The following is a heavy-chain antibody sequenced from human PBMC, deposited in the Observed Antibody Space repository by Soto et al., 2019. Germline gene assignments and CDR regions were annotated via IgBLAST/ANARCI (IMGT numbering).Heavy chain of an antibody. CDR2: ISAYNGNT. CDR1: GYTFTSYG. Sequence: QVQLVQSGGEVKKPGASVKVSCKASGYTFTSYGISWVRQAPGQGLEWMGWISAYNGNTTYAQNLQGRVTMTTDTYTSTAYMELRSLRSDDTAVYYCARGRLYHTSGFHFLEYCQHWGQGTLVTVSS. CDR3: ARGRLYHTSGFHFLEYCQH. V-gene: IGHV1-18*01. D-gene: IGHD3-22*01. J-gene: IGHJ1*01.